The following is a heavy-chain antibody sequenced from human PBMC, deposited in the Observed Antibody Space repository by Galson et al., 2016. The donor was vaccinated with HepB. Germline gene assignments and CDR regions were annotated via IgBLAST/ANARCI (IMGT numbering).Heavy chain of an antibody. CDR3: GRGSKYGFDM. J-gene: IGHJ3*02. V-gene: IGHV3-74*01. CDR1: GFTFSAYQ. CDR2: ISTDGSGT. Sequence: SLRLSCAASGFTFSAYQMHWVRQAPGKGLVWISRISTDGSGTLYADSVKGRFTISRDNAKNTLFLQMNSLRADDTAVYYCGRGSKYGFDMWGQGTMVTVSS.